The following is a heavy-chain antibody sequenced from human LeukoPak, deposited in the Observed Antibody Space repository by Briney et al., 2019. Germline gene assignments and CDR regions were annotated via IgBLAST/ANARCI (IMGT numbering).Heavy chain of an antibody. CDR2: ISGSGGST. Sequence: GGSLRLSCAASGFTFSSYAMSWVRQAPGKGLEWVSAISGSGGSTHYADSVKGRFTISRDNSKNTLYLQMNSLRAEDTAVYYCAKDADYDYVWGSYPPPDYWGQGTLVTVSS. CDR3: AKDADYDYVWGSYPPPDY. D-gene: IGHD3-16*02. J-gene: IGHJ4*02. V-gene: IGHV3-23*01. CDR1: GFTFSSYA.